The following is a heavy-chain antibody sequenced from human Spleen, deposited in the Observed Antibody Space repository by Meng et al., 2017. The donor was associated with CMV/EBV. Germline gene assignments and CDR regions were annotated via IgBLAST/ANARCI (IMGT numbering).Heavy chain of an antibody. CDR1: GFTFNTYS. Sequence: GESLKISCAASGFTFNTYSLNWVRQAPGKGLEWVSYISSSGSTIYYADSVKGRFTISRDNAKSSLYLQMNSLRAEDTAIYYCARIPLYDFWSGYHYGMDVWGQGTTVTVSS. D-gene: IGHD3-3*01. CDR2: ISSSGSTI. J-gene: IGHJ6*02. CDR3: ARIPLYDFWSGYHYGMDV. V-gene: IGHV3-48*04.